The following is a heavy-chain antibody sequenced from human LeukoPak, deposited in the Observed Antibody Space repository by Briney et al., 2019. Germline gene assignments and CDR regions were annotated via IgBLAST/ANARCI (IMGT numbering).Heavy chain of an antibody. CDR3: ASWGAGGNS. CDR2: INPDGSGK. J-gene: IGHJ4*02. V-gene: IGHV3-7*01. CDR1: GFTLSTYW. D-gene: IGHD3-16*01. Sequence: GGSLRLSCEASGFTLSTYWMNWVRQVPGKGLDWVANINPDGSGKRYVDSVKGRFTIARDNADNSLSLQMNSLGAEDTAVYYCASWGAGGNSWGQGTLVTVSS.